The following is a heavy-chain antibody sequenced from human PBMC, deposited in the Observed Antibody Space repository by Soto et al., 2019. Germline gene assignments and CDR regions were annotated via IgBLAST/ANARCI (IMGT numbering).Heavy chain of an antibody. CDR1: GFTFSSYS. CDR2: ISSSSSYI. Sequence: GGSLRLSCAASGFTFSSYSMNWVRQAPGKGLEWVSSISSSSSYIYYADSVKGRFTISRDNAKNSLYLQMNSLRAKDTAVYYCARGPLDIVVVPAAIRGYYYGMDVWGQGTTVTVSS. CDR3: ARGPLDIVVVPAAIRGYYYGMDV. J-gene: IGHJ6*02. V-gene: IGHV3-21*01. D-gene: IGHD2-2*02.